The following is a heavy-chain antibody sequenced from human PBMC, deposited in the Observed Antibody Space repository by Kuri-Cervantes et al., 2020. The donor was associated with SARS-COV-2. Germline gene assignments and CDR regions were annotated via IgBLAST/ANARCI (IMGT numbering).Heavy chain of an antibody. CDR1: GYTFTDNQ. J-gene: IGHJ6*03. V-gene: IGHV1-2*02. Sequence: ASVKVSCKASGYTFTDNQIHWVRQAPGQGLEWMGWINPKTGGAKYAQKFQGRVTMTRDTSISTAYMELSSLRSEDTAVYYCAAGITIFGVVSDYMDVWGKGTTVTVSS. D-gene: IGHD3-3*01. CDR3: AAGITIFGVVSDYMDV. CDR2: INPKTGGA.